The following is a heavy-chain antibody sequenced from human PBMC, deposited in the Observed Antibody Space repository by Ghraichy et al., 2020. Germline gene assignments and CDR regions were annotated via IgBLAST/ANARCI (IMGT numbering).Heavy chain of an antibody. CDR1: VASITSTGYY. J-gene: IGHJ4*02. CDR2: IYYSGTT. V-gene: IGHV4-39*01. D-gene: IGHD6-6*01. Sequence: SETLSLTCTVSVASITSTGYYWGWIRQPPGKGLEWIGSIYYSGTTYYNPSLKSRVTISVDTSKSQFSLRVSSVTAADAAMYYCARQTRRIESRPRFLLDYCGQGTLGTVSS. CDR3: ARQTRRIESRPRFLLDY.